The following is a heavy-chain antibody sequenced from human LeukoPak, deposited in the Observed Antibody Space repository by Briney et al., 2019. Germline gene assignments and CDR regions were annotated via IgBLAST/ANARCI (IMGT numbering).Heavy chain of an antibody. J-gene: IGHJ4*02. V-gene: IGHV3-48*03. CDR2: ISSSGNII. Sequence: PGGSLRLSCADSGFTFNSYDMDWVRQAPGKGLEWVSYISSSGNIIYYADSVKGRFTISRDNPKNSLYLQMTSLRPEDTAVYYCARAGTGGYRYCDYWGQGTLVTVSS. CDR3: ARAGTGGYRYCDY. D-gene: IGHD1-26*01. CDR1: GFTFNSYD.